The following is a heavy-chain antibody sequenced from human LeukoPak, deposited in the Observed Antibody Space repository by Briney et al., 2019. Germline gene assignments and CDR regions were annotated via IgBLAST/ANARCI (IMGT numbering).Heavy chain of an antibody. CDR3: TKATPDSTGWIAY. J-gene: IGHJ4*02. Sequence: GGSLRLSCAASGFTFSNAWMSWVRQAPGQGLEWVGRIKSKTDGGTTDYVAPVKGRFSIPRDDAKNTLYLQMNSLKTEDIAVYYCTKATPDSTGWIAYWGQGSLVTVSS. D-gene: IGHD6-19*01. CDR2: IKSKTDGGTT. CDR1: GFTFSNAW. V-gene: IGHV3-15*01.